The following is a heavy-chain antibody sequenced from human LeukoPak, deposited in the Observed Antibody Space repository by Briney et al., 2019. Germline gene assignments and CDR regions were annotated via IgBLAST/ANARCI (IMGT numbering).Heavy chain of an antibody. V-gene: IGHV1-2*06. CDR2: INPNSGGT. D-gene: IGHD6-13*01. CDR3: ARDWDSSSRNWFDP. Sequence: ASVKVSCKASGYTFTGYYMHWARQAPGQGLEWMGRINPNSGGTNYAQKFQGRVTMTRDTSISTAYMELSRLRSDDTAVYYCARDWDSSSRNWFDPWGQGTLVPVSS. CDR1: GYTFTGYY. J-gene: IGHJ5*02.